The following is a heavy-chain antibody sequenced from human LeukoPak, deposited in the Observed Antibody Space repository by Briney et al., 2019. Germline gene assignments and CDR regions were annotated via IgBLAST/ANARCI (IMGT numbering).Heavy chain of an antibody. CDR2: ISAYNGNT. Sequence: ASAKVSCKASGYTFTSYGISWVRQAPGQGLEWMGWISAYNGNTNYAQKLQGRVTMTTDTSTSTAYMELRSLRSDDTAVYYCARVVYNYDSSGYYSDYWGQGTLVTVSS. J-gene: IGHJ4*02. CDR1: GYTFTSYG. D-gene: IGHD3-22*01. V-gene: IGHV1-18*01. CDR3: ARVVYNYDSSGYYSDY.